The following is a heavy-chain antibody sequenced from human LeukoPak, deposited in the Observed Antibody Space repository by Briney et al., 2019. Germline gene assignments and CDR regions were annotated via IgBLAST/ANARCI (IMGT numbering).Heavy chain of an antibody. Sequence: PSGTLSLTCALSGGSISSSNWWNWVRQPPGKGLEWIGEIYHSGNTHYKPSLRSRLTISVDKSKNQFSLTLSSVTAADTAVYYCATPVAKKVDYWGQGTLVTVSS. V-gene: IGHV4-4*02. D-gene: IGHD2-21*01. J-gene: IGHJ4*02. CDR3: ATPVAKKVDY. CDR1: GGSISSSNW. CDR2: IYHSGNT.